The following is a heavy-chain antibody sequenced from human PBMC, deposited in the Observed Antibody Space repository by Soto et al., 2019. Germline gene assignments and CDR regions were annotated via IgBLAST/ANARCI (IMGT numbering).Heavy chain of an antibody. V-gene: IGHV5-51*01. CDR3: ARTLPDGQLIWFEEFHPQDAFDI. J-gene: IGHJ3*02. CDR1: GYSFTSYW. D-gene: IGHD3-10*01. CDR2: VYPGDSDT. Sequence: EVQLVQSGAEVKKPGEALKISCKGSGYSFTSYWIGWVRQMPGKGLEWMGIVYPGDSDTRDSPSFQGQVTISADKSISTAYLQWSSLKASDTAMYYCARTLPDGQLIWFEEFHPQDAFDIWGQGTMVTVSS.